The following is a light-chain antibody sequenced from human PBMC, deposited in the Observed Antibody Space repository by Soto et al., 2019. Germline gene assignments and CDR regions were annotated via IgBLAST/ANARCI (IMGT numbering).Light chain of an antibody. J-gene: IGKJ1*01. CDR1: QGIRND. CDR3: LQDYNYPWT. V-gene: IGKV1-6*01. Sequence: AIQMTQSPSSLSASVGDRVTITCRASQGIRNDLGWYQQKPGKAPKLLIYAASSLQSGDPSRFSGSGAGTDFTLTISSLQPEDFATYYCLQDYNYPWTCGQGTKVEIK. CDR2: AAS.